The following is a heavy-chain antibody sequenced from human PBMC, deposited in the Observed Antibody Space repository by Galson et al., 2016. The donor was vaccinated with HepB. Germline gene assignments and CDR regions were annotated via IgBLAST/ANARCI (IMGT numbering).Heavy chain of an antibody. CDR3: ARGQGDAPPADMSFDS. V-gene: IGHV4-31*03. J-gene: IGHJ4*02. CDR2: ILHSGTT. CDR1: GGSITSGGYD. Sequence: TLSLTCTVSGGSITSGGYDWNWIRQHPGKGLEWIGYILHSGTTYYSPSLKSRVHLSIDTSKNQFYLKLDSVTSADTAVYFCARGQGDAPPADMSFDSWGQGTLVTVSS. D-gene: IGHD2-21*01.